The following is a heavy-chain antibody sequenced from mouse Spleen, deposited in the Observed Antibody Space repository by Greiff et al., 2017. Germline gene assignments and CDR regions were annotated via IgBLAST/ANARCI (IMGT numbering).Heavy chain of an antibody. Sequence: VQLQQPGAELVRPGASVKLSCKASGYTFTSYWINWVKQSHGKNLEWIGLINPYNGGTSYNQKFKGKATLTVDKSSSTAYMELLSLTSEDSAVYYCARKGDGSSPYWYFDVWGAGTTVTVSS. D-gene: IGHD1-1*01. J-gene: IGHJ1*01. CDR2: INPYNGGT. V-gene: IGHV1-19*01. CDR3: ARKGDGSSPYWYFDV. CDR1: GYTFTSYW.